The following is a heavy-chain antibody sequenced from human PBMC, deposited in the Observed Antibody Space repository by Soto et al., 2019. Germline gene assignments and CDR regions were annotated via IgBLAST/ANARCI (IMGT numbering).Heavy chain of an antibody. CDR2: ISSSSSYI. V-gene: IGHV3-21*01. Sequence: EVQLVESGGGLVKSGGSLRLSCAASGFTFSSYSMNWVRQAPGKGLEWVSSISSSSSYIYYADSVKGRFTISRDNAKNSLYLQMNSLRAEDTAVYYCASGGEGSFYGYNLYWGQGTLVTVSS. J-gene: IGHJ4*02. CDR3: ASGGEGSFYGYNLY. CDR1: GFTFSSYS. D-gene: IGHD3-16*01.